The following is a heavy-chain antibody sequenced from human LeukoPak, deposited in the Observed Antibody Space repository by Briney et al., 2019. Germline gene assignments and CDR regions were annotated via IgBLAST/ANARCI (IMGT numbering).Heavy chain of an antibody. D-gene: IGHD2-2*01. Sequence: PGGSLRLSCAASGFTFSSYSMNWVRQAPGKGLEWVSSISSSSSYIYYADSVKGRFTISRDNAKNSLYLQMNSLRAEDTAVYYCAGDGEGYQVRYYFDYWGQGTLVTVSS. CDR1: GFTFSSYS. CDR2: ISSSSSYI. V-gene: IGHV3-21*01. J-gene: IGHJ4*02. CDR3: AGDGEGYQVRYYFDY.